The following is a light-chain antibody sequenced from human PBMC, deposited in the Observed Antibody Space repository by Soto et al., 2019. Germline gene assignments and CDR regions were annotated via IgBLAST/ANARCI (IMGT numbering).Light chain of an antibody. CDR3: QQYNNWPRT. CDR2: GAS. CDR1: QSVSSN. V-gene: IGKV3-15*01. Sequence: EIVMTQSPGTLSVSPGERATLSCRASQSVSSNLAGYQQKPGQAPRLLIYGASTRATGIPARFSGSRSGTEFTLTISSLQSEDFAVYYCQQYNNWPRTFGQGTKVEIK. J-gene: IGKJ1*01.